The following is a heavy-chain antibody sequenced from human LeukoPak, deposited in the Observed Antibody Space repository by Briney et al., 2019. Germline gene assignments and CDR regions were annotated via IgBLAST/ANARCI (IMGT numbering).Heavy chain of an antibody. V-gene: IGHV3-23*01. J-gene: IGHJ6*02. D-gene: IGHD6-19*01. CDR1: GFTFSSYA. Sequence: GGSLRLSCAASGFTFSSYAMSWVRQAPGKGLEWVSAISGSGGSTYYADSVKGRFTISRDNSKNTLYLQMNSLRAEDTAVYYCAKDEAGTVNYYYGMDVWGQGTTVTVSS. CDR3: AKDEAGTVNYYYGMDV. CDR2: ISGSGGST.